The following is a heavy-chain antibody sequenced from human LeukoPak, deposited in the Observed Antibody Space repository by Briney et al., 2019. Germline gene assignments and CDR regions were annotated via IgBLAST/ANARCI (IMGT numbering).Heavy chain of an antibody. J-gene: IGHJ6*04. CDR3: AKGRYYGSGSYYFYYYGMDV. V-gene: IGHV1-69*06. CDR2: IIPIFGTA. CDR1: GGTFSSYA. D-gene: IGHD3-10*01. Sequence: ASVKVSCKASGGTFSSYAISWVRQAPGQGLEWMGGIIPIFGTANYAQKFQGRVTITADKSTSTAYMELSSLRFEDTAVYYCAKGRYYGSGSYYFYYYGMDVWGKGTTVTVSS.